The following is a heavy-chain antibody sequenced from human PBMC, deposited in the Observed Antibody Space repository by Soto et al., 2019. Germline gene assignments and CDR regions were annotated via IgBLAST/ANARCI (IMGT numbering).Heavy chain of an antibody. Sequence: SGPTLVNPTQTLTLTCTFSGFSLSTSGVGVGWIRQPPGKALEWLALIYWDDDKRYSPSLKSRLTITKDTSKNQVVLTMTNMDPVDTATYYCAHRFMDGYNYPPYFDYWGQGTLVTVSS. CDR2: IYWDDDK. V-gene: IGHV2-5*02. J-gene: IGHJ4*02. CDR1: GFSLSTSGVG. CDR3: AHRFMDGYNYPPYFDY. D-gene: IGHD5-12*01.